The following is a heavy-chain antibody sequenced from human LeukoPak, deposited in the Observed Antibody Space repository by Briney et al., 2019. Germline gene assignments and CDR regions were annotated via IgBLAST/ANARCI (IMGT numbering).Heavy chain of an antibody. Sequence: GGSLRLSCAASGFTFINYAMSWVRQAPGRGLEWVSAISGSGDYTNYADSVKGRFTISRDNSKNTLYLLMNSLRAEDTAVYYCAKDRASGSGSYSYRGFDYWGQGTLVTVSS. V-gene: IGHV3-23*01. CDR1: GFTFINYA. D-gene: IGHD6-19*01. CDR3: AKDRASGSGSYSYRGFDY. CDR2: ISGSGDYT. J-gene: IGHJ4*02.